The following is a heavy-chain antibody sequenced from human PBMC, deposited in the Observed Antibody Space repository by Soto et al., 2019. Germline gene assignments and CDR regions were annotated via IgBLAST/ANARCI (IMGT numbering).Heavy chain of an antibody. J-gene: IGHJ5*02. V-gene: IGHV4-34*01. CDR2: INHSGST. CDR3: ERGPSYSSSSFDP. Sequence: SETLSLTCAVYGGSFSGYYWSWIRQPPGKGLEWIGEINHSGSTNYNPSLKSRVTISVDTSKNQFSLKLSSVTAADTAVYYCERGPSYSSSSFDPWGQGTLVPVS. D-gene: IGHD6-13*01. CDR1: GGSFSGYY.